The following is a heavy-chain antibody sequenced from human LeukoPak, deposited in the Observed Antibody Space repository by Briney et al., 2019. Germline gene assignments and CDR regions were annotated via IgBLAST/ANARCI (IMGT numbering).Heavy chain of an antibody. Sequence: GALRLSCAASGFTFDDYGMNWVRQAPGKGLEWVSDIDWNGGSTGYADSVKGRFTISRDNAKNSLYLQMNSLRVEDTAVYFCACLRGPSDYWGQGTLVTVSS. D-gene: IGHD4-17*01. CDR2: IDWNGGST. J-gene: IGHJ4*02. CDR3: ACLRGPSDY. V-gene: IGHV3-20*04. CDR1: GFTFDDYG.